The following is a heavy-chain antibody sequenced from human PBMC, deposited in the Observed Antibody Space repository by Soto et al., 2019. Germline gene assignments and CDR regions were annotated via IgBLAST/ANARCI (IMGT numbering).Heavy chain of an antibody. Sequence: QVQLVQSGAEVKKPGASVKVSCKASGYTFTSYAMHWVRQAPGQRLEWMGWINAGNGNTKYSQNFQGRVTITRDTSASTAYMELSSLRSEDTAVYFCARESYDNSGDLDYFDNGGEGTLGTVSS. CDR3: ARESYDNSGDLDYFDN. J-gene: IGHJ4*02. D-gene: IGHD3-22*01. V-gene: IGHV1-3*01. CDR1: GYTFTSYA. CDR2: INAGNGNT.